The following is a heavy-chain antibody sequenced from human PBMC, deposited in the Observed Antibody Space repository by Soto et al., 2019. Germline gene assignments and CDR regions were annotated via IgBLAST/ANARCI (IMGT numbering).Heavy chain of an antibody. CDR2: INHSGST. V-gene: IGHV4-34*01. Sequence: PSETLSLTCAVYGGSLSDYYWNWIRQPPGKGLEWIGEINHSGSTNYNPSLKSRVTISVDTSKNHFSLYLQMNSLRAEDTAVYYCVRDHSGLKDFDYWGQGTLVTVSS. CDR3: VRDHSGLKDFDY. D-gene: IGHD1-1*01. J-gene: IGHJ4*02. CDR1: GGSLSDYY.